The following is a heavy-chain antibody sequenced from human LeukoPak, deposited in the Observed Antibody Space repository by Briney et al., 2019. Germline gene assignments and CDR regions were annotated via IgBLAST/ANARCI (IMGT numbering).Heavy chain of an antibody. CDR1: GFTFSNSW. J-gene: IGHJ4*02. D-gene: IGHD6-13*01. CDR2: ISSDGSTT. V-gene: IGHV3-74*01. Sequence: GGSLRLSCAASGFTFSNSWMHWVRQAPGKGLIWISLISSDGSTTIYADSVKGRFTISRDNANNTLYLQMNSLRPEDTAVYYCARREGSSWYYFDYWGQGTLVTVSS. CDR3: ARREGSSWYYFDY.